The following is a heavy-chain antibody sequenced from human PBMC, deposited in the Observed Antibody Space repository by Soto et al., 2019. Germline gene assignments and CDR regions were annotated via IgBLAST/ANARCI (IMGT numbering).Heavy chain of an antibody. CDR2: IKEDGSEK. V-gene: IGHV3-7*05. Sequence: EVQLVESGGGLVQPGGSLRLSCTASGFTFSSDWMNWVRQAPGKGLEWVGNIKEDGSEKFYVDSVKGRFTIARDNAKSSLYLDMNCRRVEDTAIYFCARDFGGLWGQGTLVTVSS. CDR1: GFTFSSDW. CDR3: ARDFGGL. J-gene: IGHJ4*02. D-gene: IGHD1-26*01.